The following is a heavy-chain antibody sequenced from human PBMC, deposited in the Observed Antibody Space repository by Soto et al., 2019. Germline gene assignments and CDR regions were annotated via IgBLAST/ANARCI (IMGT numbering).Heavy chain of an antibody. CDR3: TTAWRYYYDSSGSYSRAY. Sequence: PVGSLRLSCAASGFTFSNAWMSWVRQAPVKVLEWVGRIKSKTDGGTTDYASPGKGRFTISRDDSKNTLYLQMNSLKPEDTAVYYCTTAWRYYYDSSGSYSRAYWGQGTLLTVSS. V-gene: IGHV3-15*01. CDR2: IKSKTDGGTT. CDR1: GFTFSNAW. D-gene: IGHD3-22*01. J-gene: IGHJ1*01.